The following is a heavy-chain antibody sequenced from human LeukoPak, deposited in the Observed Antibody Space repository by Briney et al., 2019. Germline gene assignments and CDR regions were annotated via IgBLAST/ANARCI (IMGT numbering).Heavy chain of an antibody. CDR3: ARRMRTNTWYYFDY. CDR2: IYYIGST. D-gene: IGHD2-8*01. J-gene: IGHJ4*02. V-gene: IGHV4-39*01. Sequence: SETLSLTCTVSGGSISSSSYYWGWIRQPPGKGLEWIGNIYYIGSTDYNPSLKSRVTISVDTSKNQFSLKLSSVTAADTAVYFCARRMRTNTWYYFDYWGPGTLVAVPS. CDR1: GGSISSSSYY.